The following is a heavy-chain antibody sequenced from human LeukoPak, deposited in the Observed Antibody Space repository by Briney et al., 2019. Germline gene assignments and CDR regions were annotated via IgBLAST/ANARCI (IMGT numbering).Heavy chain of an antibody. CDR1: GYTFTSYD. D-gene: IGHD3-22*01. V-gene: IGHV1-8*01. CDR2: MNPNGGNT. Sequence: ASVKVSCKASGYTFTSYDINWVRQATGQGLEWMGWMNPNGGNTGYAQKFQGRVTMTRNTSISTAYMELSSLRSEDTAVYYCARGRMDYDSSGYSNDYWGQGTLVTVSS. CDR3: ARGRMDYDSSGYSNDY. J-gene: IGHJ4*02.